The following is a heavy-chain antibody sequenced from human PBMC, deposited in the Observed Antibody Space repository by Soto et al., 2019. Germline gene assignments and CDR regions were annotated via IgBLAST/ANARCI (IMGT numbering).Heavy chain of an antibody. CDR2: IYYSGST. Sequence: LSLTCTVSGGSISSSSYYWGWIRQPPGKGLEWIGSIYYSGSTYYNPSLKSRVTISVDTSKNQFSLKLSSVTAADTAVYYCASQSSGYSRWGQRTLVTVSS. J-gene: IGHJ4*02. D-gene: IGHD3-22*01. CDR3: ASQSSGYSR. V-gene: IGHV4-39*01. CDR1: GGSISSSSYY.